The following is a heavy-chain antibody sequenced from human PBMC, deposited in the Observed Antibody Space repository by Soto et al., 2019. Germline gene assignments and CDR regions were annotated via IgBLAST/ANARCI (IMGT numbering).Heavy chain of an antibody. CDR1: GGSIARSSYY. J-gene: IGHJ5*02. CDR3: ARAHRITMIPSDWFDP. CDR2: IYYSGST. D-gene: IGHD3-22*01. Sequence: SETLSLTCTVSGGSIARSSYYWGWIRQPPGKGPEWIGNIYYSGSTYYNPSLKSRLTISVDTSKNQFSLKLSSVTAADTAVYYCARAHRITMIPSDWFDPWGQGTLVTVSS. V-gene: IGHV4-39*07.